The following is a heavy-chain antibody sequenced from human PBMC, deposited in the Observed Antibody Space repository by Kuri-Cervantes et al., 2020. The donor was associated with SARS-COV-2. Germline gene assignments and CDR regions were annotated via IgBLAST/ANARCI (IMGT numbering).Heavy chain of an antibody. D-gene: IGHD3-10*01. V-gene: IGHV5-10-1*01. J-gene: IGHJ4*02. CDR3: ASNYYGSGK. CDR1: GYSFTSYW. CDR2: IDPSDSYT. Sequence: GGSLRLSCKGSGYSFTSYWISWVRQMPGKGLEWMGRIDPSDSYTNYSPSFQGHITISADKSISTAYLQWSSLKASDTAMYYYASNYYGSGKWGQGTLVTVSS.